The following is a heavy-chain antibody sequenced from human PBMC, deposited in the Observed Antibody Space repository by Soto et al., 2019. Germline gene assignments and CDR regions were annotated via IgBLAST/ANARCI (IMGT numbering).Heavy chain of an antibody. CDR2: IYYSGSA. CDR1: GDSVSSGGAY. CDR3: ARLKSRYYKIISHSFDY. Sequence: QVQLQESGPGLVKPSQTLSLTCTVSGDSVSSGGAYWSWIRQHPGKGLEWIGYIYYSGSASYTPSLKSRLTISLDTSQNQVSLRLSSVTAADTAVYYCARLKSRYYKIISHSFDYWGRGALVTVSS. D-gene: IGHD3-10*01. J-gene: IGHJ4*02. V-gene: IGHV4-31*03.